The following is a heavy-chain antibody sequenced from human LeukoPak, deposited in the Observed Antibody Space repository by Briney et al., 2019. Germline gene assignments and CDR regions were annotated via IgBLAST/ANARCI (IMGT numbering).Heavy chain of an antibody. J-gene: IGHJ5*02. D-gene: IGHD2-2*01. CDR2: INSDGSST. CDR1: GFTFSSYW. V-gene: IGHV3-74*01. CDR3: ARGVGYCSSTSCYWWFDP. Sequence: GGSLRLSCAASGFTFSSYWMHWVRQAPGEGLVWVSRINSDGSSTSYADSVKGRFTISRDNAKNTLYLQMNSLRAEDTAVYYCARGVGYCSSTSCYWWFDPWGQGTLVTVSS.